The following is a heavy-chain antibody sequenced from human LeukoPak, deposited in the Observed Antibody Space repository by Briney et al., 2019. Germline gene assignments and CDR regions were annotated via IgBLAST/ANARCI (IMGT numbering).Heavy chain of an antibody. D-gene: IGHD6-19*01. CDR3: AKDLSSGWYPYYSDF. CDR1: GFTFSNYA. Sequence: GGSLRLSCAASGFTFSNYAMNWVRQAPGKGLEWVSAISGSGAATFNADSVKGRFTISRDNSKNTLYLQMNSLRAEDTAVYYCAKDLSSGWYPYYSDFWGRGTLVTVSS. CDR2: ISGSGAAT. V-gene: IGHV3-23*01. J-gene: IGHJ4*02.